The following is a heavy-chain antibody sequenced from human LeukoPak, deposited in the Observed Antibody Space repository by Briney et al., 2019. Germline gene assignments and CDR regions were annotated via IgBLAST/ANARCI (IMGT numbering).Heavy chain of an antibody. Sequence: ASVKVSCKASGYTFTGYYMHWVRQAPGQGLEWMGWINPNSGGTNYARKFQGRVTMTRDTSISTAYMELSRLRSDDTAVYYCARGDLGSYYFDYWGQGTLVTVSS. CDR2: INPNSGGT. J-gene: IGHJ4*02. CDR1: GYTFTGYY. V-gene: IGHV1-2*02. D-gene: IGHD1-26*01. CDR3: ARGDLGSYYFDY.